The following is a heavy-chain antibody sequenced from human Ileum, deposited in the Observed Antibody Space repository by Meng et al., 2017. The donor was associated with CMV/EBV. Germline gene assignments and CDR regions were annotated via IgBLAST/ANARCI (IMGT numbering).Heavy chain of an antibody. Sequence: SETLSLTCAVPDISIRSSHWWSWVRQPPGKGLEWIAEISPTESTNYNPSLKSRVTISVDRSKNQISLKVISVTAADTAVYYCARGRCTRTSCYTGAFDTWGQGTLVTVSS. CDR1: DISIRSSHW. D-gene: IGHD2-2*02. CDR2: ISPTEST. CDR3: ARGRCTRTSCYTGAFDT. J-gene: IGHJ4*02. V-gene: IGHV4-4*02.